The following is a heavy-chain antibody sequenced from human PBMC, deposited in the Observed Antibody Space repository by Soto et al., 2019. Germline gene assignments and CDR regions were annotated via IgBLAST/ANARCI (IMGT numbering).Heavy chain of an antibody. Sequence: QVQLVQSGAEVKKPGSSVKVSCKASGGTFSSYAISWVRQAPGQGLEWMGGIIPIFGTANYAQKFQGRVMITADESTSTAYMELSSLRSEDTAVYYCARGHYYDSSGYSRGDDAFDIWGQGTMVTVSS. D-gene: IGHD3-22*01. J-gene: IGHJ3*02. V-gene: IGHV1-69*01. CDR1: GGTFSSYA. CDR3: ARGHYYDSSGYSRGDDAFDI. CDR2: IIPIFGTA.